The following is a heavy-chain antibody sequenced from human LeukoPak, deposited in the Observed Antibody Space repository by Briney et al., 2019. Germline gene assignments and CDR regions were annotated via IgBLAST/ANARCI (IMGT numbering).Heavy chain of an antibody. CDR1: GFSFSNYN. J-gene: IGHJ4*02. CDR3: ATWKHYYDSSGYYFYYFDY. D-gene: IGHD3-22*01. CDR2: ISTSSTYI. V-gene: IGHV3-21*01. Sequence: GGSLRLSCAASGFSFSNYNINWVRQAPGKGLEWVSSISTSSTYIFYADSVKGRFTISRGNAKNSLYLQMNSLRADDTAVYYCATWKHYYDSSGYYFYYFDYWGQGTLVTVSS.